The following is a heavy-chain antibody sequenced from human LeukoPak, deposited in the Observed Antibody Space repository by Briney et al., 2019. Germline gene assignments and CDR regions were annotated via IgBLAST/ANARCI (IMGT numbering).Heavy chain of an antibody. CDR1: GFTVSSNY. V-gene: IGHV3-53*04. Sequence: GGSLRLSCAASGFTVSSNYMSWVRQAPGKGLEWVSVIYSGGSTYYADSVKGRFTISRHDSKNTLYLQMNSLRAEDTAVYYCARYGDYGSDAFDIWGQGTMVTVSS. D-gene: IGHD4-17*01. CDR2: IYSGGST. J-gene: IGHJ3*02. CDR3: ARYGDYGSDAFDI.